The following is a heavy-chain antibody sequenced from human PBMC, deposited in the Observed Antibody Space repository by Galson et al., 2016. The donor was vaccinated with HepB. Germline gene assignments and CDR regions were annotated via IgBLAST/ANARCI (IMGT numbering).Heavy chain of an antibody. Sequence: SLRLSCAASGFTFSNYYMHWVRQAPGRGLEWVSSISSSSKYIYYADSMKGRFTISRDNANNSLFLQMESLRADDTAVYYCARGRGIAAGGWFDPWGQGTQVTVSS. CDR2: ISSSSKYI. D-gene: IGHD6-13*01. J-gene: IGHJ5*02. CDR1: GFTFSNYY. CDR3: ARGRGIAAGGWFDP. V-gene: IGHV3-21*01.